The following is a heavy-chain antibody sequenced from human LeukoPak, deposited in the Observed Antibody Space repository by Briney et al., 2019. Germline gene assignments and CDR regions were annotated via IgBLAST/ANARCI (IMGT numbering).Heavy chain of an antibody. J-gene: IGHJ4*02. CDR3: ARGRGFASSSYYFDY. V-gene: IGHV4-61*02. CDR2: MYTSGSA. D-gene: IGHD6-6*01. Sequence: PSETLSLPCSVSGGSINSGDYYWHWIRQPAGKGLEWIERMYTSGSAKYNPSLKSRVTISVDTSRNQFSLQLSSVTAADTAVYYCARGRGFASSSYYFDYWGQGSLVTVSS. CDR1: GGSINSGDYY.